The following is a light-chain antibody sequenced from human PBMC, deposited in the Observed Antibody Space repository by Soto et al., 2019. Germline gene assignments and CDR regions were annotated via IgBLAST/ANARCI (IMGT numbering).Light chain of an antibody. V-gene: IGKV3-20*01. CDR1: QTVRNNY. Sequence: ESVLTQARGTVPLSPLERTTLCWTSSQTVRNNYLARYQQKPGQAPRLLIYDASSRATGIPDRFSGGGSGTDFTLTISRLEPEDFAVYYCQQFSSYPLTLGGGTKVDI. J-gene: IGKJ4*01. CDR2: DAS. CDR3: QQFSSYPLT.